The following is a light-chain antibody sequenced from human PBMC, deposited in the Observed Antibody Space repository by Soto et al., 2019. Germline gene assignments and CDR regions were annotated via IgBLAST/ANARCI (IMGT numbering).Light chain of an antibody. V-gene: IGKV1-5*01. CDR2: DAS. J-gene: IGKJ1*01. CDR3: QQYKDYTWT. CDR1: QSVDRY. Sequence: DIQMTQSPSTLSASVGDGVSITCRASQSVDRYLAWYQQKPGKAPHLLIYDASSLESGVPSRFSGSGSGTEFTLTISSLQPDDFKTFYCQQYKDYTWTLGQGTKVDIK.